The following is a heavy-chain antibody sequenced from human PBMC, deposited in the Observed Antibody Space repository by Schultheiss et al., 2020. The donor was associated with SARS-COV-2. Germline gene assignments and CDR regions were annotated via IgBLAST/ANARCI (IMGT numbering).Heavy chain of an antibody. CDR1: GFTFSSYA. D-gene: IGHD4-17*01. J-gene: IGHJ6*02. V-gene: IGHV3-23*01. CDR3: ARADDYGDYEEEADYYYGMDV. Sequence: GGSLRLSCAASGFTFSSYAMSWVRQAPGKGLEWVSAISGSGGSTYYADSVKGRFTISRDNSKNTLYLQMDTLRPEDTAVYYCARADDYGDYEEEADYYYGMDVWGQGTTVTVSS. CDR2: ISGSGGST.